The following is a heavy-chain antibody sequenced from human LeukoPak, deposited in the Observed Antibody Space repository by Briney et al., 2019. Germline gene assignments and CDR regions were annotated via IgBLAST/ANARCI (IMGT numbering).Heavy chain of an antibody. CDR3: ARDASDIVVVPAAVGPFDL. J-gene: IGHJ4*02. V-gene: IGHV3-64*01. Sequence: GGSLRLSCAASGFTFSTYAMYWVRRTPGKGLEYVSVISGNGVSTHYATSVKGRFTISRDTSKNTLYLQMGSLRAEDMAVYYCARDASDIVVVPAAVGPFDLWGQGTLVTVSS. CDR1: GFTFSTYA. CDR2: ISGNGVST. D-gene: IGHD2-2*01.